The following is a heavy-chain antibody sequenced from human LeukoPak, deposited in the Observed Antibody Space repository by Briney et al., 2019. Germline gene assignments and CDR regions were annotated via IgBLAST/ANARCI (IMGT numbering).Heavy chain of an antibody. D-gene: IGHD3-22*01. CDR2: INPNSGGT. Sequence: ASVKVSCKASGYTFTSYYMHWVRQAPGQGLEWMGRINPNSGGTNYAQKFQGRVTMTRDTSISTAYMELSRLRSDDTAVYYCARAPYYYDSSGYYTSLSLYYFDYWGQGTLVTVSS. CDR3: ARAPYYYDSSGYYTSLSLYYFDY. J-gene: IGHJ4*02. V-gene: IGHV1-2*06. CDR1: GYTFTSYY.